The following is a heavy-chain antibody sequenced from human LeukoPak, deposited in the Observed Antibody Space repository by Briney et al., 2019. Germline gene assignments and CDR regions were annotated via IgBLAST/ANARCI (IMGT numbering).Heavy chain of an antibody. V-gene: IGHV4-61*02. Sequence: SETLSLTCTVSGGSISSGSYYWSWIRQPAGKGLEWIGRIYTSGSTNYNPSLKSRVTISVDTSKNQFSLKLSSVTAADTAVYYCANTYYSYYMDVWGKGTTVTISS. J-gene: IGHJ6*03. CDR1: GGSISSGSYY. CDR2: IYTSGST. CDR3: ANTYYSYYMDV. D-gene: IGHD3-16*01.